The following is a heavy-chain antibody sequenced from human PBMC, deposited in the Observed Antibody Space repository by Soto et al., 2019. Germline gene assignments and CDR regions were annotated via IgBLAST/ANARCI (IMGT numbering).Heavy chain of an antibody. CDR2: IYYGGST. J-gene: IGHJ4*02. Sequence: SETLSLTCAVYGGSFSGYYWSWIRQPPGKGLEWIGYIYYGGSTSYNPSLKSRVTITVDTSKNQFSLRLTSVTAADTAVYYCARSDGRYWGQGTLVTVSS. V-gene: IGHV4-59*13. CDR1: GGSFSGYY. CDR3: ARSDGRY.